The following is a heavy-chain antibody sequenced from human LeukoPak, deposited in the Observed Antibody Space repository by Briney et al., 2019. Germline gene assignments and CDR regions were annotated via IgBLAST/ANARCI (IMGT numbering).Heavy chain of an antibody. D-gene: IGHD3-10*01. J-gene: IGHJ4*02. Sequence: PGGSLRLSCAASGFTFSDYWMHWVRQAPGKGLVWVSRIISDGSSIKYADSVKGRFTISRDNAKNTLYLQMNSLRVEDTAVYYCARAEYGSGDYWGQGTLVTVSS. CDR3: ARAEYGSGDY. CDR1: GFTFSDYW. CDR2: IISDGSSI. V-gene: IGHV3-74*03.